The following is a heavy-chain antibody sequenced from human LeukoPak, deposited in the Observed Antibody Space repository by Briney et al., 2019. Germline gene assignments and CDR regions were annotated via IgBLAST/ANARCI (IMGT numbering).Heavy chain of an antibody. CDR3: ARHNDILTGTDY. Sequence: GASVKVSCKASGGTFSSYAISWVRQMPGKGLEWMGIIYPGDSDTRYNPAFQGQVTISADKSITTAYLQWSSLKASDTAMYYCARHNDILTGTDYWGQGTLVTVSS. CDR1: GGTFSSYA. CDR2: IYPGDSDT. V-gene: IGHV5-51*01. D-gene: IGHD3-9*01. J-gene: IGHJ4*02.